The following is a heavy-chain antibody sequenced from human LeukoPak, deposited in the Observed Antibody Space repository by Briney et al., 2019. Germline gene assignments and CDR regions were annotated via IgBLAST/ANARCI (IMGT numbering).Heavy chain of an antibody. CDR3: ARGNLVRGYLDDFDI. D-gene: IGHD3-10*01. Sequence: SSQTLSLTCSVSGGSITSGSYYWSWIRQPAGKGLEWIGRIYTGGTTNYNPSLQSRVTISVDTSKNQFSLKLSSVTAADTAVYYCARGNLVRGYLDDFDIWGQGTMVTDSS. CDR1: GGSITSGSYY. V-gene: IGHV4-61*02. CDR2: IYTGGTT. J-gene: IGHJ3*02.